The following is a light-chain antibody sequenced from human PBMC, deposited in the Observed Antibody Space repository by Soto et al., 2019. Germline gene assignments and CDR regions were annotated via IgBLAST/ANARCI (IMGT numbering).Light chain of an antibody. CDR1: RPSIGSNH. V-gene: IGLV1-47*02. CDR2: TNN. Sequence: QSVLTQPPSASGTPGQRVTISCSGRRPSIGSNHVYWYQQLPGMAPKLLIYTNNQRPSGVPDRFSASKSGTSDSLAISGLRSEDEADYYCAAWNDSRSGVIFGGGTKLTVL. CDR3: AAWNDSRSGVI. J-gene: IGLJ2*01.